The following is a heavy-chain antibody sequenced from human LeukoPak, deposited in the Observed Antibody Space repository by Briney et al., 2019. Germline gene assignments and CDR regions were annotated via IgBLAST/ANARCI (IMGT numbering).Heavy chain of an antibody. D-gene: IGHD4-17*01. CDR1: GGSISSSSYY. J-gene: IGHJ4*02. V-gene: IGHV4-39*07. CDR2: IYYSGST. CDR3: ARDQRRFTVGY. Sequence: PSETLSLTCTVSGGSISSSSYYWGWIRQPPGKGLEWIGSIYYSGSTYYNPSLKSRVTISVDTSKNQFSLKLSSVTAADTAVYYCARDQRRFTVGYWGQGTLVSVS.